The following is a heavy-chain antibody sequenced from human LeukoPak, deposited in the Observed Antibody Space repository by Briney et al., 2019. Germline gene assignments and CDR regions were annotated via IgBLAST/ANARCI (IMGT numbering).Heavy chain of an antibody. D-gene: IGHD3-22*01. CDR2: IYTTGGT. V-gene: IGHV4-4*07. CDR1: GGSISSNY. Sequence: SETLSLTCTVSGGSISSNYWSWIRQPAGKGLEWIGRIYTTGGTNFNPSLKRRVTMSVDTSKNQFSLKLRSVTAADTAVYYCARDRYDSVYNWFDPWGQGTLVTVSS. J-gene: IGHJ5*02. CDR3: ARDRYDSVYNWFDP.